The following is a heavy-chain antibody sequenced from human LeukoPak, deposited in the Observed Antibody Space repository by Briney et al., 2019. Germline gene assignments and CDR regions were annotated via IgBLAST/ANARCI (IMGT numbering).Heavy chain of an antibody. J-gene: IGHJ4*02. CDR3: ARDKGYGSGTH. D-gene: IGHD3-10*01. CDR1: GGAISSYY. V-gene: IGHV3-7*01. CDR2: IKQDGSEK. Sequence: ETLSLTCTVSGGAISSYYWSWVRQAPGKGLEWVANIKQDGSEKYYVDSVKGRFTISRDNAKNSLYLQMNSLRAEDTAVYYCARDKGYGSGTHWGQGTLVTVSS.